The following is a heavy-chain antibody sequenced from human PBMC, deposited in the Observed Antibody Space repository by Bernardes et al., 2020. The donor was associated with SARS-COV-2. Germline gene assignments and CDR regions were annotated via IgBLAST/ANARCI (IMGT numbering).Heavy chain of an antibody. V-gene: IGHV3-23*01. J-gene: IGHJ6*02. D-gene: IGHD6-13*01. CDR1: GFTFSNYA. CDR2: ISGSGFDT. CDR3: AKELAGNSGWHYYALDV. Sequence: GGSLRLSCAASGFTFSNYAMSWVRQGPGKGLEWVSSISGSGFDTYDADSVKGRFTISRDNSENTLYLQMNSLRAEDTAVYYCAKELAGNSGWHYYALDVWGQGTTVTVSS.